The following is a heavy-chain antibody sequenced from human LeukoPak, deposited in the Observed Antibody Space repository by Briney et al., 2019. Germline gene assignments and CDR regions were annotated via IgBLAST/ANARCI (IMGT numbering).Heavy chain of an antibody. CDR1: GGSISSGGSY. CDR2: INHSGST. V-gene: IGHV4-39*07. CDR3: ARDLGYYDSSVDY. D-gene: IGHD3-22*01. J-gene: IGHJ4*02. Sequence: SETLSLTCTVSGGSISSGGSYWSWIRQPPGKGLDWIGEINHSGSTNYNPSLKSRVTISVDTSKSQFSLKLSSVTAADTAVYYCARDLGYYDSSVDYWGQGTLVTVSS.